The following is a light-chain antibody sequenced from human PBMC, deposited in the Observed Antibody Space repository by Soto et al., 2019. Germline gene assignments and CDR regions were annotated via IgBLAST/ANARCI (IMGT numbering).Light chain of an antibody. V-gene: IGLV2-14*01. J-gene: IGLJ1*01. CDR2: EVS. Sequence: QSVLTQPASVSGSPGQSITMSCTGTSSDVGGYDYVSWYQQHPGEVPKLIIFEVSSRPAWISNRFSASKSGNTASLTISGLQAEDKADYYCSSYTTSSSYVFGTGTKVTVL. CDR3: SSYTTSSSYV. CDR1: SSDVGGYDY.